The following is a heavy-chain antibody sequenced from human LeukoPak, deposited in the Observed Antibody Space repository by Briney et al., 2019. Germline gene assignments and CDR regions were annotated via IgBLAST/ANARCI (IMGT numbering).Heavy chain of an antibody. J-gene: IGHJ4*02. D-gene: IGHD5-18*01. CDR3: ARWAGVTDY. Sequence: SVKVSCKASGGTFSSYAISWVRQAPGQGLEWMGRIIPILGIADYAQKFQGRVTITADKSTSTAYMELSSLRSEDTAVYYCARWAGVTDYWGQGTLVTVSS. CDR2: IIPILGIA. CDR1: GGTFSSYA. V-gene: IGHV1-69*04.